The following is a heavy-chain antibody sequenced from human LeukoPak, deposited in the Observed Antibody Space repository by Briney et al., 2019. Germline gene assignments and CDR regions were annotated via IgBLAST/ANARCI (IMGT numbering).Heavy chain of an antibody. D-gene: IGHD3-9*01. CDR3: ARHGGYYDILAGYYPGAFDI. Sequence: SETPSLTCSVSGGSISSYFWNWIRQPPGKGLEWIAHIHDSGTTHYNPSLKGRVTLSMDPSKSQFSLELSSVTASDTALYYCARHGGYYDILAGYYPGAFDIWGQGTMVTVSS. V-gene: IGHV4-59*08. CDR1: GGSISSYF. CDR2: IHDSGTT. J-gene: IGHJ3*02.